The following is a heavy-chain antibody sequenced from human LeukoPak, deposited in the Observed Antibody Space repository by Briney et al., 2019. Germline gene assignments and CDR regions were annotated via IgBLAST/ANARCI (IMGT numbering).Heavy chain of an antibody. J-gene: IGHJ6*02. CDR3: ARLLEDYDFWSGYSRYYYGMDV. V-gene: IGHV1-2*02. CDR1: GYTFTGYY. CDR2: INPNSGGT. D-gene: IGHD3-3*01. Sequence: ASVKVSCKASGYTFTGYYMHWVRQAPGQGLEWMGWINPNSGGTNYAQKFQGRVTMTRDTSISTAYMELSRLRSDDTAVYYCARLLEDYDFWSGYSRYYYGMDVWGQGTTVTVSS.